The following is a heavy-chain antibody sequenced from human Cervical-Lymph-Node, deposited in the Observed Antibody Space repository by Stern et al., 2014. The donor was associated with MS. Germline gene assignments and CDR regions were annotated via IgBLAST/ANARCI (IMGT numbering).Heavy chain of an antibody. V-gene: IGHV3-15*01. D-gene: IGHD3-9*01. CDR1: GFTFSNAW. CDR3: TTASRPISYFDY. J-gene: IGHJ4*02. Sequence: VQLVESGGGLVKPGGSLRLSWAASGFTFSNAWMSWVRQATGKGLEWVGRIKSKTDGGTTDYAAPVKGRFTISRDDSKNTLYLQMNSLKTEDTAVYYCTTASRPISYFDYWGQGTLVTVSS. CDR2: IKSKTDGGTT.